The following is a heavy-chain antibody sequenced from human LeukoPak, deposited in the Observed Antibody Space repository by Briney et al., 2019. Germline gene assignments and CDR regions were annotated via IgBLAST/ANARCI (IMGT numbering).Heavy chain of an antibody. CDR1: EFTYG. CDR2: ISGSGNGGSI. V-gene: IGHV3-64D*06. D-gene: IGHD1-1*01. J-gene: IGHJ4*02. CDR3: VKDFGRVRGTPDS. Sequence: GGSLRLSCAASEFTYGMNWVRQAPGKGPEYVSTISGSGNGGSIYYADSVKGRFTIPRDDSKSIVYLQMNGLRSEDTAVYYCVKDFGRVRGTPDSWGQGTLVTVSS.